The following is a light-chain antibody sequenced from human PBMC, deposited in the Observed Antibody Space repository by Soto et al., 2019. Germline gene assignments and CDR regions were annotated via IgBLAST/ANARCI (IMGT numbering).Light chain of an antibody. CDR1: QSVSSNF. V-gene: IGKV3-20*01. Sequence: EIVLTQSPGTLSLSPGDRATLSCRASQSVSSNFLAWYQQKPGQAPRLLIYGASLSATGIPDRFSGSGSGTGFTLTIRRLEPEDFAMYFCHKYGSSPRTFGQGTKVEIK. CDR3: HKYGSSPRT. J-gene: IGKJ1*01. CDR2: GAS.